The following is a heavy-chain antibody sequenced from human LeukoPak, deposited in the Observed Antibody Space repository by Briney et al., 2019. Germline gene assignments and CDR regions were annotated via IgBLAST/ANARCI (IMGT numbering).Heavy chain of an antibody. CDR3: ARGLIVGATGAFDI. CDR1: GFTFSSYD. Sequence: GGSLRLSCAASGFTFSSYDMNWVRQAPGKGLEWVSYISSGGSTIYYADSVKGRFTVSRDNAKNSLYLQMNSLRVEDTAVYYCARGLIVGATGAFDIWGQGTMVTVSS. J-gene: IGHJ3*02. CDR2: ISSGGSTI. V-gene: IGHV3-48*03. D-gene: IGHD1-26*01.